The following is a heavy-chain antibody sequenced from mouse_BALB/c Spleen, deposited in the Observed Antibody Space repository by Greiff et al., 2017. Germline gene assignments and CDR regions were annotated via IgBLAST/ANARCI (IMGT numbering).Heavy chain of an antibody. V-gene: IGHV1S22*01. J-gene: IGHJ4*01. CDR1: GYTFTSYW. Sequence: LQQPGSELVRPGASVKLSCKASGYTFTSYWMHWVKQRPGQGLEWIGNLYPGSGSTNYDEKFKSQATLTVDTSSSTAYMQLSSLTSEDSAVYSCTRPSSGRVDYAMAYWGQGTSVTVSS. CDR3: TRPSSGRVDYAMAY. CDR2: LYPGSGST. D-gene: IGHD3-1*01.